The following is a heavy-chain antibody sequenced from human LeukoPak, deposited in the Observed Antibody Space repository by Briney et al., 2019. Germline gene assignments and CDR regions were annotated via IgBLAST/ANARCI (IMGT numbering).Heavy chain of an antibody. D-gene: IGHD3-10*01. V-gene: IGHV3-74*03. CDR1: GFTFSRDW. Sequence: GGSLRLSCAASGFTFSRDWMHWVRQAPGKGLVWVSRISDDGSITTYADSVQGRFTISRDNAKSTVFLQMNSLRAEDTAVYYCAKDGELLWFGELSPQIDYWGQGTLVTVSS. J-gene: IGHJ4*02. CDR2: ISDDGSIT. CDR3: AKDGELLWFGELSPQIDY.